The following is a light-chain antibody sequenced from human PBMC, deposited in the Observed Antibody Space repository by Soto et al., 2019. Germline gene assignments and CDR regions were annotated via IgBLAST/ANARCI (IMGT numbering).Light chain of an antibody. CDR1: QTISSSY. V-gene: IGKV3-20*01. CDR3: QQYGSSLFP. CDR2: GAS. J-gene: IGKJ5*01. Sequence: IVLPQSPGTLSFSPGDRATLSCRNSQTISSSYLAWYQQKPGQAPRLLIYGASSRATGIPDRFSGSGSGTDFTLTISRLEPEDFAVYYCQQYGSSLFPFGQGTRLEIK.